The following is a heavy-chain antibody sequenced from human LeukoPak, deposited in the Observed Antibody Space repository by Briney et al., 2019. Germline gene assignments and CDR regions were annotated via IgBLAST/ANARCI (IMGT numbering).Heavy chain of an antibody. V-gene: IGHV3-30*04. J-gene: IGHJ6*03. CDR2: ISYEGSNK. D-gene: IGHD1-26*01. CDR1: GFTFSSYA. CDR3: ARDPYNGNYGDSYYYYMDV. Sequence: SGGGVVQPGRSLRLSCAASGFTFSSYAMHWVRQAPGKGLEWVAVISYEGSNKYYADSVKGRFTISRDNSKNTLYLQMNSLRAEDTAIYYCARDPYNGNYGDSYYYYMDVWGKGTTVTISS.